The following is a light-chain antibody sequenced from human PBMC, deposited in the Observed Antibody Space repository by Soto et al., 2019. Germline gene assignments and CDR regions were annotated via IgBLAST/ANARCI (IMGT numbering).Light chain of an antibody. CDR1: QSVSSSY. CDR3: KQYGSSPLT. Sequence: IVLTQSPGTLSWSPGERATLSCRASQSVSSSYLAWYQQKPGQAPRLLIYGASSRATGIPDRFSGSGSGKDFTLTISRLEPEDYAVYYCKQYGSSPLTFGGGTKVEIX. J-gene: IGKJ4*01. CDR2: GAS. V-gene: IGKV3-20*01.